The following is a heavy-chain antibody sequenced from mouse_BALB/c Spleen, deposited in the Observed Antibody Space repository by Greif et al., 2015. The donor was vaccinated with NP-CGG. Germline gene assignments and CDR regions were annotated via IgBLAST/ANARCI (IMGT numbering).Heavy chain of an antibody. Sequence: QVQLKESGAELVRPGTSVKVSCKASGYAFTNYLIEWVKQRPGQGLEWIGVINPGSGGTNYNEKFKGKATLTADKSSSTAYMQLSSLTSDDSAVYFCARYGYYAMDYWGQGTSVTVSS. J-gene: IGHJ4*01. CDR2: INPGSGGT. V-gene: IGHV1-54*01. D-gene: IGHD1-1*01. CDR3: ARYGYYAMDY. CDR1: GYAFTNYL.